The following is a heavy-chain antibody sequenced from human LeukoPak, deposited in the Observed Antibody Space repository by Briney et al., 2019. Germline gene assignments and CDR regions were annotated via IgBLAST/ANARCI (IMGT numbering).Heavy chain of an antibody. CDR3: AKRGVVIRVILVGFHKEAYYFES. J-gene: IGHJ4*02. D-gene: IGHD3/OR15-3a*01. V-gene: IGHV3-23*01. CDR1: GLTLSNYG. CDR2: ISDSGGNT. Sequence: GGSLRLSCAVSGLTLSNYGMICVRQATGEGLEWVAGISDSGGNTKYADSVKGRFTISRDNPKNTLYLQMNSLRAEDTAVYFCAKRGVVIRVILVGFHKEAYYFESWGQGALVTVSS.